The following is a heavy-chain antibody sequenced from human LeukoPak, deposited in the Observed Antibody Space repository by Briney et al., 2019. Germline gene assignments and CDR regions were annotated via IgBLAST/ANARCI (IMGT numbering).Heavy chain of an antibody. V-gene: IGHV4-34*01. D-gene: IGHD1-14*01. CDR2: INHSGST. Sequence: SETLSLTCAVYSGSFSGFYWSWIRQPPGKGLEWIGEINHSGSTNYNPSLKSRLTISMDTSKNQFSLKLSSVTAADTAVYYCARDQQYHRPAGWFDPWGQGTLVTVSS. CDR3: ARDQQYHRPAGWFDP. CDR1: SGSFSGFY. J-gene: IGHJ5*02.